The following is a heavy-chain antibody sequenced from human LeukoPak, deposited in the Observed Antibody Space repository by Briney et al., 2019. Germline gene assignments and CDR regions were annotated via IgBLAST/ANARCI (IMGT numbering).Heavy chain of an antibody. D-gene: IGHD2-2*01. CDR2: INYSGGN. V-gene: IGHV4-34*01. CDR1: GGSFSGYY. J-gene: IGHJ4*01. Sequence: SETLSLTCAVYGGSFSGYYWSWMRQPPGKGLEWIGEINYSGGNNYNPSLKSRLTISVDTSKNQFSLRLSSVTAADTAIYYCARHAPVEPPARAFDFWGHGNLVVV. CDR3: ARHAPVEPPARAFDF.